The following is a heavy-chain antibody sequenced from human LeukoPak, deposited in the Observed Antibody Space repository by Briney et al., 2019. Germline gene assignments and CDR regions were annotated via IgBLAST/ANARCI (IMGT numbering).Heavy chain of an antibody. CDR1: GYTFTGYY. CDR3: AREIGRVVAAVDY. J-gene: IGHJ4*02. D-gene: IGHD2-15*01. Sequence: ASVKVSCKASGYTFTGYYMHWVRQAPGQGLEWMGRVNPNSGGTNYAQKFQGRVTMTRDTSISTAYMELSRLRSDDTAVYYCAREIGRVVAAVDYWGQGTLVTVSS. CDR2: VNPNSGGT. V-gene: IGHV1-2*06.